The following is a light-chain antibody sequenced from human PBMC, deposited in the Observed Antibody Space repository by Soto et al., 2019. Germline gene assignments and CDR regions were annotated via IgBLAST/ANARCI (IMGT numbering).Light chain of an antibody. V-gene: IGLV2-14*03. Sequence: QSVLTQPASVSGSPGQSITISCTGTSSDVGGYNYVSWYQHHPGKAPKLMIYDVSNRPSGVSNRFSGSKSGNTASLTISGLQPEDEADYYCCSYTTSNTRQIAFGPGTKFTVL. CDR1: SSDVGGYNY. CDR3: CSYTTSNTRQIA. CDR2: DVS. J-gene: IGLJ1*01.